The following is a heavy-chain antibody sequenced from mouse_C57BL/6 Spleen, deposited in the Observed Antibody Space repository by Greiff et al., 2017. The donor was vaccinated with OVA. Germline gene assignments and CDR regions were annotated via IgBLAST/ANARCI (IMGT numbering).Heavy chain of an antibody. Sequence: EVHLVESGGDLVKPGGSLKLSCAASGFTFSSYGMSWVRQTPDKRLEWVATISSGGSYTYYPDSVKGRFTLARYNAKNTLYLQMSSLKSEDTAMYYCARQGPGLRQNYFDYWGQGTTLTVSS. CDR1: GFTFSSYG. J-gene: IGHJ2*01. CDR2: ISSGGSYT. CDR3: ARQGPGLRQNYFDY. D-gene: IGHD2-2*01. V-gene: IGHV5-6*01.